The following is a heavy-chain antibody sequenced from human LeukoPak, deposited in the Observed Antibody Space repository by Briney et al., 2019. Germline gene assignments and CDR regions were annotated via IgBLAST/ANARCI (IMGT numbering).Heavy chain of an antibody. D-gene: IGHD4-17*01. J-gene: IGHJ5*02. CDR3: AKEPYGDYVYWFDP. CDR1: GFTFSSYG. V-gene: IGHV3-23*01. CDR2: ISDSGGST. Sequence: PGGSLRLSCAASGFTFSSYGMSWVRQAPGKGLEWVSGISDSGGSTYYADSVKGRFTISRDNSKNTLYLQMNSLRAEDTAVYYCAKEPYGDYVYWFDPWGQGTLVTVSS.